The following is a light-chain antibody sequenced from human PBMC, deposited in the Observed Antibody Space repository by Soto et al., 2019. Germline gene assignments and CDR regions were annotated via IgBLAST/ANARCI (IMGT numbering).Light chain of an antibody. Sequence: EIVLTQSPGTLSLSPGERATLSCRASQSVSSSYLAWYQQKPGQAPRLLIYGASSRATGIPDRFSGSGSGTDFTLTISRLEPEVFVVYYWQPYESTPLLLTSGCGSKV. CDR2: GAS. J-gene: IGKJ4*02. CDR3: QPYESTPLLLT. CDR1: QSVSSSY. V-gene: IGKV3-20*01.